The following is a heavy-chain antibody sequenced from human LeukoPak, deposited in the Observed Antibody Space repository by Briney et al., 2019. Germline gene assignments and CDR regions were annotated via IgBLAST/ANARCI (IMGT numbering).Heavy chain of an antibody. CDR3: ARHLRQQLDDAFDI. V-gene: IGHV4-4*09. CDR1: GGSISSHY. J-gene: IGHJ3*02. D-gene: IGHD6-13*01. Sequence: SETLSPTCTVSGGSISSHYWSWIRQPPGKGLEWIGYIYTSGSTNYNPSLKSRVTISVDTSKNQFSLKLSSVTAADTAVYYCARHLRQQLDDAFDIWGQGTMVTVSS. CDR2: IYTSGST.